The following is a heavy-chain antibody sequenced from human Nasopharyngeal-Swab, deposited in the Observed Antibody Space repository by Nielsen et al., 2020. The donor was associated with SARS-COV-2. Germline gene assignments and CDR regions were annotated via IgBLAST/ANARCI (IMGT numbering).Heavy chain of an antibody. D-gene: IGHD3-3*01. J-gene: IGHJ5*02. Sequence: LSLTCAASGFTFSDYYMSWIRQAPGKGLEWVSHISSSSSYTNYADSVKGRFTISRDNAKNPLYLQMNSLRAEDTAVYYCARTGGVLRFLEWLPNWFDPWGQGTLVTVSS. CDR3: ARTGGVLRFLEWLPNWFDP. V-gene: IGHV3-11*06. CDR2: ISSSSSYT. CDR1: GFTFSDYY.